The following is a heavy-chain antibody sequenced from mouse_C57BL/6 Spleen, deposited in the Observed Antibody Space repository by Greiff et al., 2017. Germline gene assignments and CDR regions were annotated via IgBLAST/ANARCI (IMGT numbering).Heavy chain of an antibody. D-gene: IGHD1-1*01. CDR3: ARSDITTVVPSLFDY. V-gene: IGHV1-7*01. J-gene: IGHJ2*01. Sequence: QVQLQQSGAELAKPGASVKLSCKASGYTFTSYWMHWVKQRPGQGLAWIGYINPSSGYTKYNQKFKDKATLTADKSSSTAYMQLSSLTYEDSAVYYCARSDITTVVPSLFDYWGQGTTLTVSS. CDR1: GYTFTSYW. CDR2: INPSSGYT.